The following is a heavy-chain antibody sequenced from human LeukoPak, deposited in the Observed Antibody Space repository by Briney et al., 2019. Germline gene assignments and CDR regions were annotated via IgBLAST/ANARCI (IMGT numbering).Heavy chain of an antibody. CDR2: IKQDGSVK. V-gene: IGHV3-7*01. Sequence: GGSLRLSCAASGFTFSSYWMSWVRQAPGKGLEWVANIKQDGSVKYYVDSVKGRFTISRDNAKDSLYLQMNSLRAEDTAVYYCARGKNRGFFFDYWGQGTLVTVSS. CDR3: ARGKNRGFFFDY. D-gene: IGHD2/OR15-2a*01. J-gene: IGHJ4*02. CDR1: GFTFSSYW.